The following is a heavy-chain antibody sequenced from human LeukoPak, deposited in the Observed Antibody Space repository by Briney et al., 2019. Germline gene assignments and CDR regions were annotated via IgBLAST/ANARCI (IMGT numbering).Heavy chain of an antibody. V-gene: IGHV4-34*01. CDR3: ARSGWELDY. J-gene: IGHJ4*02. CDR1: GGSFSGYY. D-gene: IGHD1-26*01. CDR2: INHSGST. Sequence: PSETLSLTCAVYGGSFSGYYWSWIRQPPGKGLEWIGEINHSGSTNYNPSLKSRVTISVDTSKNQFSLKLSSVTAADTAVYYCARSGWELDYWGQGTLVTVSS.